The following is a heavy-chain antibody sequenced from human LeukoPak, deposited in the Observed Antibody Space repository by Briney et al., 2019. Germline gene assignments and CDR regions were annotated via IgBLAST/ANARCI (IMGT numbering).Heavy chain of an antibody. J-gene: IGHJ6*03. CDR3: ARESRRSSRNYYYYMDV. CDR1: GGSFSGYY. V-gene: IGHV4-34*01. CDR2: INHSGST. D-gene: IGHD6-6*01. Sequence: PSETLSLTCAVYGGSFSGYYWSWIRQPPGKGLEWIGEINHSGSTNYNPSLKSRVTISVDTSKNQFSLKLSSVTAADTAVYYCARESRRSSRNYYYYMDVWGKGTTVTVSS.